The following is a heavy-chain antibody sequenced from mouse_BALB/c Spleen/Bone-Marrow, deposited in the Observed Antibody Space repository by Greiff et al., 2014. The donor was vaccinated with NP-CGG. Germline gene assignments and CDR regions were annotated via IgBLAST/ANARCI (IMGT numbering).Heavy chain of an antibody. V-gene: IGHV5-6-4*01. Sequence: EVHLVESGGGLVKPGGSLKLSCSASGFTFSSSIMSWVRQTPEKRLEWVATISTGGTYTHYPDSVKGRFTISRDNAKNTLYLQMSSLKSEGTAMYYCSRGYGNCFDYWGQGTTLTVSS. CDR3: SRGYGNCFDY. CDR2: ISTGGTYT. D-gene: IGHD2-10*02. J-gene: IGHJ2*01. CDR1: GFTFSSSI.